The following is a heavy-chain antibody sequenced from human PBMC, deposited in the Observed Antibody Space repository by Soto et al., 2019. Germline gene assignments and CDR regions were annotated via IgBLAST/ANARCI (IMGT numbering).Heavy chain of an antibody. CDR2: IYYSGST. CDR1: GGSISSGGYY. Sequence: SETLSLTCTVSGGSISSGGYYWSWIRQHPGKGLERIGYIYYSGSTYYNPSLKNRVTISVDTSKKQFSLKMSSMTAADTAVYYCARSGDYDFPTRAFDYWGQGTLVTVFS. J-gene: IGHJ4*02. V-gene: IGHV4-31*03. CDR3: ARSGDYDFPTRAFDY. D-gene: IGHD3-3*01.